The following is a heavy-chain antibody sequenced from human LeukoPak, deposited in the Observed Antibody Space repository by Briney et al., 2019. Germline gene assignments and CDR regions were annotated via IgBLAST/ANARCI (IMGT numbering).Heavy chain of an antibody. CDR3: ARVVIRWGSEPFDY. CDR2: INPNSGGT. J-gene: IGHJ4*02. Sequence: ASVKVSCKASGYTFTGYYMHWVRQAPGQGLEWMGWINPNSGGTNYAQKFQGRVTMTRDTSISTAYMELSRLRSDDTAVYYCARVVIRWGSEPFDYWGQGTLVTVSS. CDR1: GYTFTGYY. D-gene: IGHD7-27*01. V-gene: IGHV1-2*02.